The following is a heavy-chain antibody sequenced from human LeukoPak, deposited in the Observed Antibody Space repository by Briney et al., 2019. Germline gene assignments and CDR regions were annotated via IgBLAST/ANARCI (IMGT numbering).Heavy chain of an antibody. CDR3: ARGSCSSTSCPLPNYYMDV. D-gene: IGHD2-2*01. CDR2: INHSGST. J-gene: IGHJ6*03. CDR1: GGSFSGYY. V-gene: IGHV4-34*01. Sequence: SETLFLTCAVYGGSFSGYYWSWIRQPPGKGLEWIGEINHSGSTNYNPSLKSRVTISVDRTKNQFSLKLSSVTAADTAVYYCARGSCSSTSCPLPNYYMDVWGKGTTVTVSS.